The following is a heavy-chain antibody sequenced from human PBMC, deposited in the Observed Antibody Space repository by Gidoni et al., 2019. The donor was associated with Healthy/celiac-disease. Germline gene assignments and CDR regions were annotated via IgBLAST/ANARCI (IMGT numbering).Heavy chain of an antibody. D-gene: IGHD6-6*01. J-gene: IGHJ5*02. V-gene: IGHV3-33*01. CDR3: AREPISSSSGRGWFDP. CDR1: GFTFSSYG. CDR2: IWYDGSNK. Sequence: QVQLVESGGGVVQPGRSLRLSCAASGFTFSSYGMHRVRQAPGKGLGWVAVIWYDGSNKYYADSVKGRFTSSRDNSKNTLYLQMNSLRAEDTAVYYCAREPISSSSGRGWFDPWGQGTLVTVSS.